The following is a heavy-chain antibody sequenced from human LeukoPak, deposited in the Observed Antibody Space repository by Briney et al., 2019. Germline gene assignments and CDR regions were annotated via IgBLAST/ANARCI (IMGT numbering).Heavy chain of an antibody. Sequence: ASVKVSRKASGGTFSSYAISWVRQAPGQGLEWMGGIIPIFGTANYAQKFQGRVTITTDESTSTAYMELSSLRSEDTAVYYCARAYYYDSSGYYRPHMDVWGKGTTVTVSS. V-gene: IGHV1-69*05. D-gene: IGHD3-22*01. J-gene: IGHJ6*03. CDR1: GGTFSSYA. CDR2: IIPIFGTA. CDR3: ARAYYYDSSGYYRPHMDV.